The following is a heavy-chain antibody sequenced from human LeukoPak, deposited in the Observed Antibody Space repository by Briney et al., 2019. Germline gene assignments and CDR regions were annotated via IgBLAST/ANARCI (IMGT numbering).Heavy chain of an antibody. Sequence: GGSLRLSCAASGFTLSDYYMSWIRQAPGKGLEWVSYISSSGSTIYYADSVKGRFTISRDNAKNSLYLQMNSLRAEDTAVYYCASQNELYYYDSSGYTTWGQGTLVTVSS. D-gene: IGHD3-22*01. CDR3: ASQNELYYYDSSGYTT. V-gene: IGHV3-11*01. J-gene: IGHJ4*02. CDR2: ISSSGSTI. CDR1: GFTLSDYY.